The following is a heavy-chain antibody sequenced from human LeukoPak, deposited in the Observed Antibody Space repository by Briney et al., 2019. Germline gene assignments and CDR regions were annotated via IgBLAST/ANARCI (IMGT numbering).Heavy chain of an antibody. Sequence: PGGSLRLSCAASGFTFSSYAMSWVRQAPGKGLEGVSAISGSGGSTYYADSVKGRFTISRDNSKNTLYLQMNSLRAADTAVYYCAGRQHVVAVTATRGSFDMWGQGTMVTVSS. J-gene: IGHJ3*02. CDR1: GFTFSSYA. V-gene: IGHV3-23*01. CDR3: AGRQHVVAVTATRGSFDM. D-gene: IGHD2-21*02. CDR2: ISGSGGST.